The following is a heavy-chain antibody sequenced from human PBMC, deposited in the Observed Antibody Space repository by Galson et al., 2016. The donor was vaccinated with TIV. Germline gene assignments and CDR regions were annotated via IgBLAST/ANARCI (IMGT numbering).Heavy chain of an antibody. CDR2: FHFSGST. J-gene: IGHJ6*02. CDR1: GGSISSGSYY. Sequence: SETLSLTCTVSGGSISSGSYYWGWIRQPPGKGLEWIGSFHFSGSTYYSPSLKSRVTISVDTSKNQFSLNLGSVTAADTAVYYCARQLYRTQLDILTGHYNRDYVYVMDAWGQGTTVTVSS. CDR3: ARQLYRTQLDILTGHYNRDYVYVMDA. V-gene: IGHV4-39*01. D-gene: IGHD3-9*01.